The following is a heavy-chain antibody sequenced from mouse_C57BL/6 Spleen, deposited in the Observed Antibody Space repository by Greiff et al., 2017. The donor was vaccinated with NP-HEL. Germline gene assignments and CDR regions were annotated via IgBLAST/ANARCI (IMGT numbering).Heavy chain of an antibody. CDR3: GRDGGYFDV. J-gene: IGHJ1*03. D-gene: IGHD2-3*01. CDR2: INPNNGGT. CDR1: GYTFTDYY. Sequence: LQQSGPELVKPGASVKISCKASGYTFTDYYMNWVKQSHGKSLEWIGDINPNNGGTSYNQKFKGKATLTVDKSSSTAYMELRSLTSADSAVYYCGRDGGYFDVWGTGTTVTVSS. V-gene: IGHV1-26*01.